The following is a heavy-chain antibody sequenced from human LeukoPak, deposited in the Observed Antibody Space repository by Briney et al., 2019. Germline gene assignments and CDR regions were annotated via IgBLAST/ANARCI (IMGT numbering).Heavy chain of an antibody. CDR1: GFTFSSYW. CDR2: IKQDGSEK. J-gene: IGHJ3*02. D-gene: IGHD6-13*01. V-gene: IGHV3-7*01. Sequence: GGSLRLSCAASGFTFSSYWMSWVRQAPGKGLEWVANIKQDGSEKYYVDSVKGRFTISRDNAKNSLSLQMNSLRAEDTAVYYCATTIAAPGWDAFDIWGQGTMVTVSS. CDR3: ATTIAAPGWDAFDI.